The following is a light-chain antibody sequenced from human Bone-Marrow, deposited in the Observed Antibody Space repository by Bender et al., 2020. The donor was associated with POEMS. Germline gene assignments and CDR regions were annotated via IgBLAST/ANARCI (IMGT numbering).Light chain of an antibody. Sequence: SYELTQPPSVSVSPGQTATITCGGHNIGSESVHWYQQRPGQAPVLVVYDDTDRPSGLSNRFSGSKSGNTASLTISGLQAEDEADYFCQSYDTGVSSRVFFGGGTKLTVL. CDR1: NIGSES. J-gene: IGLJ2*01. V-gene: IGLV3-21*02. CDR2: DDT. CDR3: QSYDTGVSSRVF.